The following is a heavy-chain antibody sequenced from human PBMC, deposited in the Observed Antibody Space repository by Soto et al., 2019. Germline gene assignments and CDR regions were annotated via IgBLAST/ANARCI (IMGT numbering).Heavy chain of an antibody. J-gene: IGHJ4*02. CDR3: ARSSVAGTWGYYYDY. Sequence: GGSLRLSCAVSGFTFSSYGMHWVRQAPCKELEWVGVILYDGSNKYYADSVKGRFTISSDNSKNTVKHRMDSTRPDDTAVYYCARSSVAGTWGYYYDYWGQGALVTVSS. V-gene: IGHV3-33*01. CDR1: GFTFSSYG. D-gene: IGHD6-19*01. CDR2: ILYDGSNK.